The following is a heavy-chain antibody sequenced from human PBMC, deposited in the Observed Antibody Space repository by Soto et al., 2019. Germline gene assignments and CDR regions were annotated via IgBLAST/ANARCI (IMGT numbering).Heavy chain of an antibody. D-gene: IGHD3-16*01. V-gene: IGHV4-61*01. CDR1: GGSVSSESYY. CDR2: VENSGIT. J-gene: IGHJ5*02. CDR3: ARERGDSPSIDP. Sequence: SETLSLTCSVSGGSVSSESYYWSWIRQTPGKGLEWIGNVENSGITKYNPSLKSRVTISVDTSKNQFSLKLSSVTGADTAVYSCARERGDSPSIDPWGQGTLVTVSS.